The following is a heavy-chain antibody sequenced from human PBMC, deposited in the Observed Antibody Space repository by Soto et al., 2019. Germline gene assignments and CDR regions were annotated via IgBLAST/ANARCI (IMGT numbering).Heavy chain of an antibody. CDR1: GYTFSNFA. CDR2: INAGNWNT. D-gene: IGHD6-19*01. J-gene: IGHJ6*02. CDR3: ARDWGAVAGREDYYYGMDV. Sequence: ASVKVSCKASGYTFSNFAMHWVRQAPGQRLEWMGWINAGNWNTKYSQKFQGRVTITRDTSTSTAYMELSSLRSEDTAVYYCARDWGAVAGREDYYYGMDVWGQGTTVTVSS. V-gene: IGHV1-3*01.